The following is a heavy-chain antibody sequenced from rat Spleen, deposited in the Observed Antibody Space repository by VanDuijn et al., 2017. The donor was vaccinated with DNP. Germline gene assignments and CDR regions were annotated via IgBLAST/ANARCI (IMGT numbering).Heavy chain of an antibody. J-gene: IGHJ2*01. CDR3: AGRPPPTRGPFDY. V-gene: IGHV5-29*01. CDR2: IIHDGSSI. D-gene: IGHD1-4*01. Sequence: EVLLVESDGGLVQPGRSLKLSCAVSGFTFSNFGMAWVRQAPKKGLEWVATIIHDGSSIYYRDSVKGRFTISRDNAKSTLYLQMDSLRSEDTATYFCAGRPPPTRGPFDYWGQGVTVTVSS. CDR1: GFTFSNFG.